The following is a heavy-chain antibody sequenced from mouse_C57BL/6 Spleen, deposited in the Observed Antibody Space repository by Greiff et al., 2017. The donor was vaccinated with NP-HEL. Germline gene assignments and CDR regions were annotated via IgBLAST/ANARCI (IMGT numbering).Heavy chain of an antibody. D-gene: IGHD3-2*02. J-gene: IGHJ3*01. CDR3: TETAQATGAWFAY. CDR1: GFTFSNYW. CDR2: IRLKSDNYAT. V-gene: IGHV6-3*01. Sequence: EVKLVESGGGLVQPGGSMKLSCVASGFTFSNYWMNWVRQSPEKGLEWVAQIRLKSDNYATHYAESVKGRFTISRDDSKSSVYLQMNNLRAEDTGIYYCTETAQATGAWFAYWGQGTLVTVSA.